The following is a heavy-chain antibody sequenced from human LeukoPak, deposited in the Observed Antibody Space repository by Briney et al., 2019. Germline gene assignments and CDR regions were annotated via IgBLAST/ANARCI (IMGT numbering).Heavy chain of an antibody. V-gene: IGHV1-69*05. CDR2: IIPIFGTA. D-gene: IGHD2-2*01. CDR1: GGTFSSYA. J-gene: IGHJ1*01. CDR3: ARGPEIVVVPAAKDAEYFQH. Sequence: SVKVSCKASGGTFSSYAISWVRQAPGQGLEWMGGIIPIFGTANHAQKFQGRVTITTDESTSTAYMELSSLRSEDTAVYYCARGPEIVVVPAAKDAEYFQHWGQGTLVTVSS.